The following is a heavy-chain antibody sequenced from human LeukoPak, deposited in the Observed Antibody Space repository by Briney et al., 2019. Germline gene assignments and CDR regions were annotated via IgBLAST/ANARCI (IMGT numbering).Heavy chain of an antibody. Sequence: PGGSLRLSCAASGFTFSDYYMSWIRQAPGKGLEWVSYISSSGSTIYYADSVKGRFTISRDNAKNSLYLQMNSLRAEDTAVYYCARAQTREFGIVVVKTPFDYWGQGTLVTVSS. CDR3: ARAQTREFGIVVVKTPFDY. D-gene: IGHD3-22*01. J-gene: IGHJ4*02. V-gene: IGHV3-11*01. CDR2: ISSSGSTI. CDR1: GFTFSDYY.